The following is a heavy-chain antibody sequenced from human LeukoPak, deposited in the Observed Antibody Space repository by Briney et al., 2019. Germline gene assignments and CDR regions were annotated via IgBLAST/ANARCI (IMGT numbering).Heavy chain of an antibody. Sequence: GGSLRLSCAASGFTFSTYAMSWVRQAPGKGLEWVSAISGSGDNTFYADSVKGRFTISRDNSRNTLYLHMNSLRADDTAIYYCAKDRTTMTNYFDYWGQGTLVTVSS. CDR1: GFTFSTYA. CDR2: ISGSGDNT. CDR3: AKDRTTMTNYFDY. D-gene: IGHD3-22*01. V-gene: IGHV3-23*01. J-gene: IGHJ4*02.